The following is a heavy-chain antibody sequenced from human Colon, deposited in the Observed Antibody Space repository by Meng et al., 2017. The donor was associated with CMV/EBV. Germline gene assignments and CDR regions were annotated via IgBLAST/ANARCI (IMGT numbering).Heavy chain of an antibody. CDR1: GGSISSTNNY. V-gene: IGHV4-39*01. CDR2: IYYSGST. CDR3: ARRDRRDLEWLCDY. Sequence: SETLSLTCTVSGGSISSTNNYWGWLRQPPGKGLEWIGSIYYSGSTYDNPSLRSRVTMSVDTSKNQFSLRRSSVTAADTAVYYCARRDRRDLEWLCDYWGQGSLVTVSS. J-gene: IGHJ4*02. D-gene: IGHD3-3*01.